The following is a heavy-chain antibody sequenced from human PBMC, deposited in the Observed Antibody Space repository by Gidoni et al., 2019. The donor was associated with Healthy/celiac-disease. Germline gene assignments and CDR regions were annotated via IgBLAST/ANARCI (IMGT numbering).Heavy chain of an antibody. J-gene: IGHJ6*02. Sequence: EVQLLESGGGSVQPGGSLRLSCAAPGFTLSSYAMTWVRRDPGKGLEWVSAMCGSGGSTYYADSVKGRFTISRDNAKNTLYLQMNSLRAEDTAVYYCAVDIVVVPADSYYYYYGMDVWGQGTTVTVSS. CDR3: AVDIVVVPADSYYYYYGMDV. V-gene: IGHV3-23*01. CDR2: MCGSGGST. CDR1: GFTLSSYA. D-gene: IGHD2-2*01.